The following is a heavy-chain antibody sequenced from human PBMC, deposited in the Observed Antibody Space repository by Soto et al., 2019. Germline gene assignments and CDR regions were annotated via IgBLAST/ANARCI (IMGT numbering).Heavy chain of an antibody. CDR2: IYPGDSDT. CDR1: GYSFTSDW. V-gene: IGHV5-51*01. Sequence: GESLKISCKGSGYSFTSDWIGWVRQMPVKGLEWMGIIYPGDSDTRYSPSFQGQVTISADKSISTAYLQWSSLKASDTAMYYCARTSAAGKYYYGMDVWGQGTTVTVSS. CDR3: ARTSAAGKYYYGMDV. J-gene: IGHJ6*02. D-gene: IGHD6-13*01.